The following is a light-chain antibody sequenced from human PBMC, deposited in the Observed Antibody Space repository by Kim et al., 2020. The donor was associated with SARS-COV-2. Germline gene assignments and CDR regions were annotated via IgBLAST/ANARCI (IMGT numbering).Light chain of an antibody. CDR3: SSFAGSDPSYV. V-gene: IGLV2-8*01. CDR2: EVY. CDR1: SSDIGGYIY. J-gene: IGLJ1*01. Sequence: QSVLTQPPSASGSPGQSVTISCTGTSSDIGGYIYVSWYQQHPGKAPKLLIYEVYKRPSGVPDRFSGSKSGNTASLTVSGLQAEDEGDYYCSSFAGSDPSYVFGTGTKVTVL.